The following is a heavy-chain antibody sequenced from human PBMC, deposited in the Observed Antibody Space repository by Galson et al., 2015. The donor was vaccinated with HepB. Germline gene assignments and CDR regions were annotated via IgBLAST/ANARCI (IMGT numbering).Heavy chain of an antibody. J-gene: IGHJ4*02. Sequence: QSGAAVKKPGESPTTSSKGSGYSFTSDWSGWVGQMPGKALVWMGIIYPVDSDTRYTPSFQGQVTISADRSSSTAYRQWSSLKASDSAMYYCASLVARSSPTDWGQGTLVTVSS. CDR1: GYSFTSDW. D-gene: IGHD2-15*01. CDR2: IYPVDSDT. V-gene: IGHV5-51*03. CDR3: ASLVARSSPTD.